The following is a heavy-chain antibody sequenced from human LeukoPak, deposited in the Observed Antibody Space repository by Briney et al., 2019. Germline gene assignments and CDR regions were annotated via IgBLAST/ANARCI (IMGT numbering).Heavy chain of an antibody. V-gene: IGHV3-23*01. Sequence: GGSLRLSCAASRFTFSNYAMSWVRQAPGKGLEWVSAIGDSAYSTYYTDSVRGRFTISRGNSKNTLYLQMNSLRAEDTAVYYCATYCTDGVCPGRSFQHWGQGTLVIVSS. CDR3: ATYCTDGVCPGRSFQH. CDR1: RFTFSNYA. D-gene: IGHD2-8*01. J-gene: IGHJ1*01. CDR2: IGDSAYST.